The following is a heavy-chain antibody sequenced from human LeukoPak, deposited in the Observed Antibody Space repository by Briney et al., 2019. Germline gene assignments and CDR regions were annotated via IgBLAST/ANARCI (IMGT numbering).Heavy chain of an antibody. CDR3: AKESTGSSPDY. D-gene: IGHD1-26*01. J-gene: IGHJ4*02. Sequence: PGGSLRLSCAASGFTFSNYGMSWHRQAPGKGLEWVSAITGSGDDAYYADSVHGRFTMSRDNSKSTLYLQMNSLRVEDTALYYCAKESTGSSPDYWGQGTLVTVSS. V-gene: IGHV3-23*01. CDR1: GFTFSNYG. CDR2: ITGSGDDA.